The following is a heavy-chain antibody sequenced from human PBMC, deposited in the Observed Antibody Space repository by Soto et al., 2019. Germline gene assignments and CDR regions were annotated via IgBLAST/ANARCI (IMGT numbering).Heavy chain of an antibody. V-gene: IGHV4-4*02. CDR1: GGSISSSNW. J-gene: IGHJ5*02. D-gene: IGHD2-2*02. CDR3: VRCVLATICYNP. CDR2: IYHTGST. Sequence: QLQLQESGPGLVKPSGTLSLTCAVSGGSISSSNWWSWIRQPPGKGLSWIGEIYHTGSTNYNPSRKTRFSRSVDKAKNHFRLKMSPVTAADPRVYYCVRCVLATICYNPWGQGSLVTVS.